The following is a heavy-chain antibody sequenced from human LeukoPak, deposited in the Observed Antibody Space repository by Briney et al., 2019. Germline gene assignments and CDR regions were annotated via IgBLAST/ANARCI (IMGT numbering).Heavy chain of an antibody. CDR2: ISAYNGNT. J-gene: IGHJ5*02. Sequence: ASVKVSCKASGYTFTSYGISWVRQAPGQGLEWMGWISAYNGNTNYAQKLQGRVTMNTDTTTSTAYMELRSLRSDDTAVYYCARAPFIDCSSTSCPFDPWGQGTLVTVSS. CDR1: GYTFTSYG. CDR3: ARAPFIDCSSTSCPFDP. V-gene: IGHV1-18*01. D-gene: IGHD2-2*01.